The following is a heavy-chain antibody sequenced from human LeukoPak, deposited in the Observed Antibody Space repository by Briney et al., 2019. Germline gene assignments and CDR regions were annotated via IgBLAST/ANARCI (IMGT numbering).Heavy chain of an antibody. CDR3: ARDLRRNGMDV. CDR2: IIPIFGTA. Sequence: GFSGKASCKASGGTFTSYAISGVRQAAGQGLEWMGGIIPIFGTANYAQKFQGRVTITAYESTSTTYMELSILRSEDTAVYYCARDLRRNGMDVWGQGTTVTASS. J-gene: IGHJ6*02. V-gene: IGHV1-69*01. CDR1: GGTFTSYA. D-gene: IGHD5-12*01.